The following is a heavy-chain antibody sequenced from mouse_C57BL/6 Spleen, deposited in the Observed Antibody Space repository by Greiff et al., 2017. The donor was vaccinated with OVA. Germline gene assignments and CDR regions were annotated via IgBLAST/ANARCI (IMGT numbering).Heavy chain of an antibody. CDR1: GYTFTSYW. CDR3: ARSRITTVRDYFDY. J-gene: IGHJ2*01. D-gene: IGHD1-1*01. Sequence: QVQLQQPGAELVKPGASVKLSCKASGYTFTSYWMHWVKQRPGQGLEWIGMIHPNSGSTNYNEKFKSKATLTVDKSSSTAYIQLSSLTSEDSAVYYCARSRITTVRDYFDYWGQGTTLTVSS. V-gene: IGHV1-64*01. CDR2: IHPNSGST.